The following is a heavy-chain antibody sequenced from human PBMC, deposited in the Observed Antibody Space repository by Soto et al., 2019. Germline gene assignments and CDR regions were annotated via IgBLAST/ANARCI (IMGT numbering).Heavy chain of an antibody. CDR3: ARLAAPPHYYYYGMDV. J-gene: IGHJ6*02. V-gene: IGHV1-69*01. CDR2: IIPIFGTA. Sequence: SCKASGGTFSSYAISWVRQAPGQGLEWMGGIIPIFGTANYAQKFQGRVTITADESTSTAYMELSSLRSEDTAVYYCARLAAPPHYYYYGMDVWGQGTTVTVSS. D-gene: IGHD6-6*01. CDR1: GGTFSSYA.